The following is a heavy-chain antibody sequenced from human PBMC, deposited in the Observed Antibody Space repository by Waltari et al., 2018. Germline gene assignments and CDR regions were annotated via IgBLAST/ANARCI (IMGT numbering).Heavy chain of an antibody. CDR2: VDPEDDET. J-gene: IGHJ4*02. Sequence: EVQLVQSGTEVKKPGATVKISCKASGYTFTDYYIHWVQQAPGKGLEWMGCVDPEDDETIYAEKFQGRITITADTSTDTAYMELSSLRSEDTAVYYCATPGVNWKPVDYWGQGTLVTVSS. CDR3: ATPGVNWKPVDY. V-gene: IGHV1-69-2*01. D-gene: IGHD1-1*01. CDR1: GYTFTDYY.